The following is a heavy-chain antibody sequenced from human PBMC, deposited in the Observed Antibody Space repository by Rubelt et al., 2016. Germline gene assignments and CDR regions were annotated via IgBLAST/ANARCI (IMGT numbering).Heavy chain of an antibody. V-gene: IGHV3-43*01. CDR2: ISWDGGST. Sequence: GGVVVQPGGSLRLSCAASGFTFDDYTMHWVRQAPGKGLEWVSLISWDGGSTYYADSVKGRFTISRDNSKNSLYLQMNSLRTEDTALYYCAKDIRPVAHPEIYGMDVWGQGTTVTVSS. D-gene: IGHD4-23*01. J-gene: IGHJ6*02. CDR1: GFTFDDYT. CDR3: AKDIRPVAHPEIYGMDV.